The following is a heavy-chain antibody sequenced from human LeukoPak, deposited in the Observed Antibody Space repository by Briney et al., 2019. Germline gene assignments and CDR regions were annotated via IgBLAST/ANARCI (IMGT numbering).Heavy chain of an antibody. V-gene: IGHV3-64D*06. CDR1: GFTFSSLG. CDR2: IGSDGDST. CDR3: VSPVFINY. D-gene: IGHD1-14*01. Sequence: PGGSLRLSCSASGFTFSSLGMHWARQAPGKGLEHVSTIGSDGDSTYYADSVKDRFTISRDNSKNALYLQMTSLRPEDSAVYYCVSPVFINYWGQGTLVTVSS. J-gene: IGHJ4*01.